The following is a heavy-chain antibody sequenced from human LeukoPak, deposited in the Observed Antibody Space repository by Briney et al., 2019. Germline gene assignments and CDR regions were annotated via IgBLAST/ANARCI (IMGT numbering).Heavy chain of an antibody. CDR2: IIPILGIT. Sequence: SVKVSCKASGGTFSSYAISWVRQAPGQGLEWMGRIIPILGITNYAQKFQGRVTITADKSTSTAYMELSSLRSEDTAVYYCARANVYYYDSSSYYEFDYWGQGTLVTVSS. J-gene: IGHJ4*02. V-gene: IGHV1-69*04. D-gene: IGHD3-22*01. CDR1: GGTFSSYA. CDR3: ARANVYYYDSSSYYEFDY.